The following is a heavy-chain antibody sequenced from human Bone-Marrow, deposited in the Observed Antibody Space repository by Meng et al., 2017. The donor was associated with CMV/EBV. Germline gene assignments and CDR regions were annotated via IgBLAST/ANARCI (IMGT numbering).Heavy chain of an antibody. CDR2: IYYSGST. Sequence: GSLRLSCTVSGGSISSYYWSWIRQPPGKGLEWIGYIYYSGSTNYNPSLKSRVTISVDTSKNQFSLKLSSVTAADTAVYYCARDLRQWLNYWGQGTLVTVSS. CDR3: ARDLRQWLNY. V-gene: IGHV4-59*01. D-gene: IGHD6-19*01. CDR1: GGSISSYY. J-gene: IGHJ4*02.